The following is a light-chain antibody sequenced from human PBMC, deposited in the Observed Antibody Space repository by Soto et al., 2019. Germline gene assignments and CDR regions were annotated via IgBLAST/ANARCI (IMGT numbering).Light chain of an antibody. CDR1: QSVRKN. CDR2: GTS. V-gene: IGKV3-15*01. Sequence: PGETATLSCRASQSVRKNLAWYQQKPGQAPRLLIYGTSNRATGIPDRISGSRSGTEFTLTISSLQSEDFGVYYCQQYNNWPYTFGQGTKVDIK. CDR3: QQYNNWPYT. J-gene: IGKJ2*01.